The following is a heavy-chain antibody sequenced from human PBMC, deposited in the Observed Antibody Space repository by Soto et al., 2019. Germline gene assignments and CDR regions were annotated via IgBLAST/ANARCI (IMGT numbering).Heavy chain of an antibody. CDR2: MNPNSGNT. V-gene: IGHV1-8*01. D-gene: IGHD2-21*02. CDR1: GYTFTSYD. CDR3: ARDHRAYCGGDCPHYFDY. J-gene: IGHJ4*02. Sequence: ASVKVSCKASGYTFTSYDINWVRQATGQGLEWMGWMNPNSGNTGYAQKFQGRVTMTRNTSISTAYMELRSLRSDDTAVYYCARDHRAYCGGDCPHYFDYWGQGTLVTVSS.